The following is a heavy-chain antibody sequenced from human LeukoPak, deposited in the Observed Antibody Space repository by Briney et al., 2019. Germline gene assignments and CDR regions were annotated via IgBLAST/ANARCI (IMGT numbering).Heavy chain of an antibody. CDR2: ISYDGSNK. CDR1: GFTSSSYV. Sequence: GRSLRLSCAASGFTSSSYVMYWVRQAPGKGLEWVAVISYDGSNKDYADSVKGRFSISRDNSKNTLYLQMNSLRAEDTAVYYCARDSFSLYITETKGGYDYWGQGTLVTVSS. V-gene: IGHV3-30-3*01. CDR3: ARDSFSLYITETKGGYDY. D-gene: IGHD1-7*01. J-gene: IGHJ4*02.